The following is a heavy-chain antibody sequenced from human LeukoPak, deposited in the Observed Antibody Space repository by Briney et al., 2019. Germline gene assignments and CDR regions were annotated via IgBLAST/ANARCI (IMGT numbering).Heavy chain of an antibody. V-gene: IGHV1-69*05. CDR3: ARVSLTELYYFDY. CDR1: GDTFSSYA. J-gene: IGHJ4*02. CDR2: IIPIFGTA. Sequence: SVKVSCKASGDTFSSYAISWVRQAPGQGLEWMGRIIPIFGTANYAQKFQGRVTITTDESTSTAYMELSSLRSEDTAVYYCARVSLTELYYFDYWGQGTLVTVSS. D-gene: IGHD1-1*01.